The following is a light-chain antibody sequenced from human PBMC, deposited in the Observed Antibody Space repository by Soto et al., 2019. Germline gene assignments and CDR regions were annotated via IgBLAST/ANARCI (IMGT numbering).Light chain of an antibody. CDR2: EVS. CDR1: SSDVGSYNR. J-gene: IGLJ1*01. Sequence: ALTQPPSVSGSPGQSVTISCTGTSSDVGSYNRVSWYQQPPGTAPKLMIYEVSNRPSGVPDRFSGSKSGNTAFLTISGLQAEDEADYYCSLYTSSSLYVFGTGTKVTVL. CDR3: SLYTSSSLYV. V-gene: IGLV2-18*01.